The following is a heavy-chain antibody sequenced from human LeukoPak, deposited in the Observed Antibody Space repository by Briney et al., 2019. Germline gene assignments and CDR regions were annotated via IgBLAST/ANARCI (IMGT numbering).Heavy chain of an antibody. D-gene: IGHD2-2*01. CDR3: ASATGYCSSTSCYDEFWQQLGTSYFDY. V-gene: IGHV1-69*05. Sequence: SVKVSCKASGGTFSSYAISWVRQAPGQGLEWMGRIIPIFGTANYAQKFQGRVTITTDESTSTAYMELSSLRSEDTAVYYCASATGYCSSTSCYDEFWQQLGTSYFDYRGQGTLVTVSS. CDR2: IIPIFGTA. J-gene: IGHJ4*02. CDR1: GGTFSSYA.